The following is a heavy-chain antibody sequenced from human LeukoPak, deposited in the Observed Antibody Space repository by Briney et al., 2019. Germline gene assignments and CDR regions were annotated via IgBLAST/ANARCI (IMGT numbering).Heavy chain of an antibody. CDR3: AKDGPAGYCTNGVCPLDY. J-gene: IGHJ4*02. D-gene: IGHD2-8*01. CDR2: IRYDGSNK. Sequence: GGSLRLSCAASGFTFSSYGMHWVRQAPGKGLEWVAFIRYDGSNKYYADSVKGRFTISRDNSKNTLYLQMNSLRAEDTAVYYCAKDGPAGYCTNGVCPLDYWGQGTLVTVSS. CDR1: GFTFSSYG. V-gene: IGHV3-30*02.